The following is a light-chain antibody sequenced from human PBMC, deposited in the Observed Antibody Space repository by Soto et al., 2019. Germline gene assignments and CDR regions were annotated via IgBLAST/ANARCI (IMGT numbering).Light chain of an antibody. Sequence: EIVLTQSPATLSLSPGERATLSCRASQSVSSSVAWYQQRPVQAPRLLIYDTSNRATGIPARFSGSGSGTDFTLTVSSLKPEDFAIYYCQQRYNWPITFGQGTRLEIK. CDR2: DTS. V-gene: IGKV3-11*01. CDR3: QQRYNWPIT. J-gene: IGKJ5*01. CDR1: QSVSSS.